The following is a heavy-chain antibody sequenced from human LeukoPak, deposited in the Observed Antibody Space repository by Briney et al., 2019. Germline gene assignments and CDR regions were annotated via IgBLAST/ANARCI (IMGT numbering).Heavy chain of an antibody. D-gene: IGHD6-13*01. CDR1: GYSISSNYY. CDR2: IYHSGST. Sequence: SETLSLTCTVSGYSISSNYYWGWIRQPPGKGLEWIGNIYHSGSTYYNPSLKSRVTISVDTSKNQFSLKLSSVTAADTAVYYCGRDRREQQLDYYYYYYMDVWGKGTTVTVSS. J-gene: IGHJ6*03. V-gene: IGHV4-38-2*02. CDR3: GRDRREQQLDYYYYYYMDV.